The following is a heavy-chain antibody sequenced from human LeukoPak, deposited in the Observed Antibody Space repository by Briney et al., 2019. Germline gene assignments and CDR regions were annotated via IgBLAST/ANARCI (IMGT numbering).Heavy chain of an antibody. J-gene: IGHJ3*02. V-gene: IGHV4-31*03. CDR3: ARDSGGVKKGAFDI. CDR1: GDSISSGGYY. CDR2: IYYSGST. Sequence: SETLSLTCTVSGDSISSGGYYWSWIRQHPGKGLEWIGYIYYSGSTHYNPSLMSRVTISVDTSKNQFSLKLSSVTAADTAVYYCARDSGGVKKGAFDIWGQGTMVTVSS. D-gene: IGHD3-16*01.